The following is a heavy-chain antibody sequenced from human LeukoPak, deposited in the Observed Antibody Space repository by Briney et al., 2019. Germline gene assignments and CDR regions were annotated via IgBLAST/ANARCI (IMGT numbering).Heavy chain of an antibody. CDR2: FYFSGSS. J-gene: IGHJ3*02. D-gene: IGHD2-8*01. V-gene: IGHV4-4*07. CDR1: SVSINGYY. Sequence: SETLSLTCSVSSVSINGYYWSWIRQSAGKGLEWLGRFYFSGSSDYNPSLKSRVSMSIDTSQNHFYLRLTSVTAADTGVYFCAREVNEKHDAFDMWGQGTVVAVSS. CDR3: AREVNEKHDAFDM.